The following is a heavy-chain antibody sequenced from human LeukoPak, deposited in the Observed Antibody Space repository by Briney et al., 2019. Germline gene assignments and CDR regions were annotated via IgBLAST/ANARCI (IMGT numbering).Heavy chain of an antibody. V-gene: IGHV3-74*01. Sequence: GGSLRLSCAASGFTFRSYWMHWVRQAPGKGLVWVSRISPDGTSKSYADSVKGRFTISRDNAKNALSLQMNSLRAEDTGLYYCARADGSHYGLKDYWGQGTLVTVSS. CDR1: GFTFRSYW. J-gene: IGHJ4*02. CDR2: ISPDGTSK. CDR3: ARADGSHYGLKDY. D-gene: IGHD1-26*01.